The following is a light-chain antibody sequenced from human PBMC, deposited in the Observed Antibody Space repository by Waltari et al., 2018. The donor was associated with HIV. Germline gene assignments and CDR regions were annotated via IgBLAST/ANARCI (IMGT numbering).Light chain of an antibody. V-gene: IGLV1-44*01. Sequence: QSVLTQPPSASGTPGQTVTISCSGGHSNIGSNTVNWYKHLPGTAPKLLMFINNQRPTGVLDRVSGSKSGTSASLGISGLQSEDEADFYCAAWDDRLNGVVFGGGTRLTVV. J-gene: IGLJ3*02. CDR2: INN. CDR3: AAWDDRLNGVV. CDR1: HSNIGSNT.